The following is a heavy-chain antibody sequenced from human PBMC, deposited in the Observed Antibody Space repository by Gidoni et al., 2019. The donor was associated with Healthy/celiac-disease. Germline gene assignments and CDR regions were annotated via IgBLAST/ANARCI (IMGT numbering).Heavy chain of an antibody. CDR1: GFTFGSYA. CDR3: ARDGLQEWLLLYYFDY. D-gene: IGHD3-22*01. V-gene: IGHV3-30*01. J-gene: IGHJ4*02. CDR2: IAYDGSNK. Sequence: QVPLVESGGGVVQPGRSLRLSCAASGFTFGSYAMHWVRQAPGKGLEWVAVIAYDGSNKYYADSVKGRFTISRDNSKNSLYLQMNSLRAEDTAVYYCARDGLQEWLLLYYFDYWGQGTLVTVSS.